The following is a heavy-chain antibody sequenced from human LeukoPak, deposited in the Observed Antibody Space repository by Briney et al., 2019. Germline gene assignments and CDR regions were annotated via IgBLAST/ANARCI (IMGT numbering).Heavy chain of an antibody. Sequence: PGGSLRLSCAASGFSFSNYAMSWVRQAPGKGLEWVSVISGSGGSTFYADSVKGRFTISRDNSKNTLYLQMNSLRAEDTAVYYCAKALDRTLGYFDYWGQGTLVTVSS. J-gene: IGHJ4*02. CDR3: AKALDRTLGYFDY. V-gene: IGHV3-23*01. CDR2: ISGSGGST. CDR1: GFSFSNYA. D-gene: IGHD3-22*01.